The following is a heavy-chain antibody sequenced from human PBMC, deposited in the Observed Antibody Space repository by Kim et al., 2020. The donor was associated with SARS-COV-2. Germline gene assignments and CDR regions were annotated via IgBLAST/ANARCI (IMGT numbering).Heavy chain of an antibody. D-gene: IGHD6-13*01. J-gene: IGHJ6*02. Sequence: GGSLRLSCAASGFTFSSYAMHWVRQAPGKGLEWVAVISYDGSNKYYADSVKGRFTISRDNSKNTLYLQMNSLRAEDTAVYYCARDGGEQQLVLYYYGMDVWGQGTTVTVSS. CDR2: ISYDGSNK. CDR3: ARDGGEQQLVLYYYGMDV. CDR1: GFTFSSYA. V-gene: IGHV3-30*04.